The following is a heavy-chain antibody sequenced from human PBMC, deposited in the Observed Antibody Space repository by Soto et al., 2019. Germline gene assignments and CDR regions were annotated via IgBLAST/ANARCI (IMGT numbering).Heavy chain of an antibody. J-gene: IGHJ3*02. CDR2: TSDDGIYK. CDR1: GFTFSTYG. D-gene: IGHD6-13*01. V-gene: IGHV3-30*03. CDR3: ARGTYPGTAAPDRFAFDI. Sequence: QVQLVESGGGVVQPGGSLRLSCAASGFTFSTYGLHWVRQAPGKGLEWVAVTSDDGIYKYYADSVKGRFTISRDNSKNTLYLQMNSLRAEDTAVYYCARGTYPGTAAPDRFAFDIWGQGTMVTVSS.